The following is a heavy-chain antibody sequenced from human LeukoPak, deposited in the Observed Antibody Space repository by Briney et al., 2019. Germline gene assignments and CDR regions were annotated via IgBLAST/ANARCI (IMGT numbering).Heavy chain of an antibody. J-gene: IGHJ4*02. Sequence: GGSLRLSCAASGFSFTSYWMHWVRQAPGKGLVWVSRINSDGSSTTYADSVKGRFTISRDNAKNTLYLQMDTLRGEDTAVYYCARESAIVLVPFDSWGQGTLVTVSS. V-gene: IGHV3-74*01. D-gene: IGHD2/OR15-2a*01. CDR2: INSDGSST. CDR1: GFSFTSYW. CDR3: ARESAIVLVPFDS.